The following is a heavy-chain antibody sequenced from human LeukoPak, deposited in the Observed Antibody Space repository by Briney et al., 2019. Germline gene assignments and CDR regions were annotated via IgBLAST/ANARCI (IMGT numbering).Heavy chain of an antibody. Sequence: GGSLRLSCAASGFTFSSYGMHWVRQAPGKGLEWVAVISYDGSNKYYADSVKGRFTISRDNSKNTLYLQMNSLRAEDTAVYYCAKGGRTTVTLDYWGQGTLVIVSS. V-gene: IGHV3-30*18. CDR3: AKGGRTTVTLDY. D-gene: IGHD4-11*01. J-gene: IGHJ4*02. CDR2: ISYDGSNK. CDR1: GFTFSSYG.